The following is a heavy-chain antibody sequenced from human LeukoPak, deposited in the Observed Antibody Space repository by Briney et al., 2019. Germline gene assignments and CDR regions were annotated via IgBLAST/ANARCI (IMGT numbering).Heavy chain of an antibody. CDR3: ASETGTTIFGVVIMLHY. V-gene: IGHV1-2*06. CDR1: GSTFTVCY. J-gene: IGHJ4*02. D-gene: IGHD3-3*01. Sequence: ASVKVSCKASGSTFTVCYMHWVRQAPGQGLEWMGRINPNSGGTNYAQKFQGRVTMTRDTSINTAYMELSRLRSDDTAVYYCASETGTTIFGVVIMLHYWGQGTLVTVSS. CDR2: INPNSGGT.